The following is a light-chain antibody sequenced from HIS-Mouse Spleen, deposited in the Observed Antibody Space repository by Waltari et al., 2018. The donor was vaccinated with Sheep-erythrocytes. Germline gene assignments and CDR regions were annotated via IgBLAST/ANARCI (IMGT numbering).Light chain of an antibody. CDR2: EGS. CDR1: SRDGGSYNL. Sequence: QSALTQPASVSGSPGQSITIPGTGTSRDGGSYNLVSWYHQHPGKAPNLMIYEGSKRPSGVSNRFSGSKSGNTASLTISGLQAEDEADYYCCSYAGSSTLVFGGGTKLTVL. J-gene: IGLJ2*01. V-gene: IGLV2-23*01. CDR3: CSYAGSSTLV.